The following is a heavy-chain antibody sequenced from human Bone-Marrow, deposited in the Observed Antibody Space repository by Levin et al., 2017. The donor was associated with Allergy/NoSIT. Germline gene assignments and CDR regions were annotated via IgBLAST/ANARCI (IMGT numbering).Heavy chain of an antibody. Sequence: GGSLRLSCKSSGYSFTSHAMHWMRQAPGQRLEWMGWIKPANGNTKYSEKFQGRVTITSDTSATTTYMELTSLTSEDTAVYYCAKYCSATSCYTFDVWGQGTMVTVSS. CDR1: GYSFTSHA. J-gene: IGHJ3*01. D-gene: IGHD2-2*02. CDR2: IKPANGNT. CDR3: AKYCSATSCYTFDV. V-gene: IGHV1-3*01.